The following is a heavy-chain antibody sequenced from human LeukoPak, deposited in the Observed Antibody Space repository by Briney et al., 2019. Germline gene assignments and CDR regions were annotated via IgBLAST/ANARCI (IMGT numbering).Heavy chain of an antibody. CDR1: GGSISTYY. Sequence: PSETLSLTCTVSGGSISTYYWNWIRQPPGKGLEWIGFIYHSGSTHYNPSLKSRVTLSVDTSKRHFSLKLSSVTAADTAVYYCARRPGYYDSVSWFFDLWGRGTLSLSPQ. CDR3: ARRPGYYDSVSWFFDL. D-gene: IGHD3-22*01. V-gene: IGHV4-59*08. CDR2: IYHSGST. J-gene: IGHJ2*01.